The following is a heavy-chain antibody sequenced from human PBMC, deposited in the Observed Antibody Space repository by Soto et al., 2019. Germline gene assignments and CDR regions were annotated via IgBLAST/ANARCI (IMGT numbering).Heavy chain of an antibody. V-gene: IGHV4-59*01. J-gene: IGHJ4*02. Sequence: QVQLQESGPGLVGPAEPLSLIFSVSSDPMRSYSGLWIRQSPGKGLEWIGYVYHTGRTEYNPSLESRVTISIDMSKKQFSLQLTSVTAADTAVYFCARDDTTGLLEFWGQGTLVTVSS. CDR3: ARDDTTGLLEF. CDR2: VYHTGRT. D-gene: IGHD3-10*01. CDR1: SDPMRSYS.